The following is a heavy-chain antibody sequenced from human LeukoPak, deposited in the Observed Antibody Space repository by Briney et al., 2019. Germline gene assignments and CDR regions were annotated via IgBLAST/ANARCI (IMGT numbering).Heavy chain of an antibody. Sequence: ASVKVSCTASGYTFTGYYMHWVRQAPGQGLEWMGRINPNSGGTNYAQKFQGWVTMTRDTSISTAYMELSRLRSDDTAVYYCARSGALELEREWAAFDIWGQGTMVTVSS. CDR1: GYTFTGYY. V-gene: IGHV1-2*04. D-gene: IGHD1-1*01. CDR2: INPNSGGT. J-gene: IGHJ3*02. CDR3: ARSGALELEREWAAFDI.